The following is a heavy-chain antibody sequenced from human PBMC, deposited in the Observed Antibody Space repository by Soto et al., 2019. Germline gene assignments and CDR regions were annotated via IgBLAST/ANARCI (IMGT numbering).Heavy chain of an antibody. J-gene: IGHJ3*02. CDR1: GFTFSSYV. D-gene: IGHD5-12*01. V-gene: IGHV3-30-3*01. Sequence: QVPLVESGGGVVQPGRSLRLSCAASGFTFSSYVMYWVRQAPGKGLEWVADISYDGSNKYYADSVKGRFTISRDNSKNTLYLQMNSLRPEDTAVYYCARDRGYPFAFDIWGQGTMVTVSS. CDR3: ARDRGYPFAFDI. CDR2: ISYDGSNK.